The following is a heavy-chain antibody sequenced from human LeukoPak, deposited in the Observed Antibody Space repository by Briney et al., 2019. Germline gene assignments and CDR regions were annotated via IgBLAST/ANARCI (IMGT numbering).Heavy chain of an antibody. J-gene: IGHJ5*02. D-gene: IGHD3-10*01. Sequence: SETLSLTCTVSGGSISSSSYYWGWTRQPPGKGLEWIGSIYYSGSTYYNPSLKSRVTISVDTSKNQFSLKLSSVTAADTAVYYCARTYYYGSGTPWFDPWGQGTLVTVSS. CDR1: GGSISSSSYY. CDR2: IYYSGST. V-gene: IGHV4-39*01. CDR3: ARTYYYGSGTPWFDP.